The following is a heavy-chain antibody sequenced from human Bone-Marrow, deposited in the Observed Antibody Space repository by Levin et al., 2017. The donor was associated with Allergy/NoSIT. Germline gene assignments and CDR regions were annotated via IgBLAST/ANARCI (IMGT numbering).Heavy chain of an antibody. CDR1: GFTFSSYG. V-gene: IGHV3-30*18. J-gene: IGHJ5*02. CDR2: ISYDGSNK. Sequence: PGGSLRLSCAASGFTFSSYGMHWVRQAPGKGLEWVAVISYDGSNKYYSDSVKGRFTISRDNSKNMLYLQMNSLRAEDTAVYYCAKDATLSIAAAGTRGPWFDPWGQGTLVTVSS. CDR3: AKDATLSIAAAGTRGPWFDP. D-gene: IGHD6-13*01.